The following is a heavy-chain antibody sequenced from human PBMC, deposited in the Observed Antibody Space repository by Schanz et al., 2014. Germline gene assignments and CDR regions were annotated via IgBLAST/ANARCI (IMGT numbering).Heavy chain of an antibody. J-gene: IGHJ4*02. CDR1: GFTFSSYG. CDR3: AKQIHYDILTVTRN. Sequence: VQLVESGGGVVQPGRSLRLSCAASGFTFSSYGMHWVRQAPGKGLEWVSALSGSGGSTYYADSVKGRFTISRDNSKNTLYLQMNSLRAEDTAVYYCAKQIHYDILTVTRNWGQGTLVTGSS. D-gene: IGHD3-9*01. CDR2: LSGSGGST. V-gene: IGHV3-23*04.